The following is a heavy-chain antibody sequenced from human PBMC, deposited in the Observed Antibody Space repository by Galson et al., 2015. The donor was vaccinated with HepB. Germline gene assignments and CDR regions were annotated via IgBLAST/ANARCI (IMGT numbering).Heavy chain of an antibody. CDR2: ISRSSSYI. CDR3: ARDHSIGYDFWSGYYSCWFDP. J-gene: IGHJ5*02. CDR1: GFTFSSYS. Sequence: SLRLSCAASGFTFSSYSMNWVRQAPGKGLEWVSSISRSSSYIYYADSVKGRFTISRDNAKNSLYLQMNSLRAEDTAVYYCARDHSIGYDFWSGYYSCWFDPWGQGTLVAVSS. V-gene: IGHV3-21*01. D-gene: IGHD3-3*01.